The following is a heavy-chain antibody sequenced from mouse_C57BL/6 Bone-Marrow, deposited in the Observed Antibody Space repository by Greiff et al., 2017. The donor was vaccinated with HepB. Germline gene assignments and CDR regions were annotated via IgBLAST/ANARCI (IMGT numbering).Heavy chain of an antibody. J-gene: IGHJ1*03. CDR3: ARRDYYGSPYWYFDV. V-gene: IGHV2-2*01. D-gene: IGHD1-1*01. Sequence: QVQLKESGPGLVQPSQSLSITCTVSGFSLTSYGVHWVRQSPGKGLEWLGVIWSGGSTDYNAAFISRLSISKDNSKSQVFFKMNSLQADDTAIYYCARRDYYGSPYWYFDVWGTGTTVTVSS. CDR2: IWSGGST. CDR1: GFSLTSYG.